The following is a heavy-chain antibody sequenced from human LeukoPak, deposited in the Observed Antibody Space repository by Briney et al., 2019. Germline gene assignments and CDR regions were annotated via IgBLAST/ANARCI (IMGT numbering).Heavy chain of an antibody. Sequence: SQTLSLTCTVSGGSISSGGYYWSWIRQHPGKGLEWIGYIYYSGSTYYNPSLKSRVTISVVTSKNQFSLKLRSVTAAGTAVYYCARDGGRYFDYWGQGTLVTVSS. J-gene: IGHJ4*02. CDR2: IYYSGST. V-gene: IGHV4-31*03. D-gene: IGHD3-16*01. CDR1: GGSISSGGYY. CDR3: ARDGGRYFDY.